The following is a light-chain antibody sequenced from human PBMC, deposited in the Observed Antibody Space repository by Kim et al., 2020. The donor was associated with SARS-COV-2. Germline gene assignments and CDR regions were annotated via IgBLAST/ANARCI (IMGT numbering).Light chain of an antibody. Sequence: APVGNRGPITCRASQGIINDLGWYQQKPGKAPKRRIYTASSLQSGVPSRFSGSGSGTEFSLTISGLQPEDFSTYYSLQHSSYPLTLGGGTKVYIK. V-gene: IGKV1-17*01. CDR3: LQHSSYPLT. J-gene: IGKJ4*01. CDR1: QGIIND. CDR2: TAS.